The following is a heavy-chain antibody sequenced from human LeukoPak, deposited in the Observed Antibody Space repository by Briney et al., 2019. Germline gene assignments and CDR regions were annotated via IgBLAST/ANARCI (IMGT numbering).Heavy chain of an antibody. CDR3: AREGQVVGRTMSDY. D-gene: IGHD1-26*01. V-gene: IGHV4-4*02. CDR2: IYHDGST. J-gene: IGHJ4*02. CDR1: GGSISSNNW. Sequence: SETLSLTCAVSGGSISSNNWWIWVRQSPEKGLEWIGEIYHDGSTNYNPSLKSRVTISMDKSKNRLSLKLNFVTAADTAVYYCAREGQVVGRTMSDYWGQGTLVTVSS.